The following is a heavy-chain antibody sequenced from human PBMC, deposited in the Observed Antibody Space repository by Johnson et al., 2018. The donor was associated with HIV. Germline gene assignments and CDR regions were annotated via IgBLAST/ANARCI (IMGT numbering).Heavy chain of an antibody. Sequence: QVQLVESGGGLVKPGGSLRLSCAASGFTFSDYYMTWIRQAPGKGLEWVSGISGSGGSTYYADSVKGRFTISRDNSKNTLYLQINSLRAEDTAVYYCARDGEWELSHSAFDIWGQGTMVTVSS. D-gene: IGHD1-26*01. V-gene: IGHV3-11*04. J-gene: IGHJ3*02. CDR3: ARDGEWELSHSAFDI. CDR2: ISGSGGST. CDR1: GFTFSDYY.